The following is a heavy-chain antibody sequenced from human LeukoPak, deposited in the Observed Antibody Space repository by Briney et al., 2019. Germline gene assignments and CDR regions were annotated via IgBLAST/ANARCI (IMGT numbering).Heavy chain of an antibody. D-gene: IGHD1-26*01. CDR1: GGSISSYY. J-gene: IGHJ5*02. Sequence: SETLSLTCTVSGGSISSYYWSWIRQPAGKGLEWIGRLYTSGGTNYNPSLKSRVTMSVDTSKNQFSLKLSSVTAADTAVYYCATNSGSYGWFDPWGQGTLVTVSS. V-gene: IGHV4-4*07. CDR2: LYTSGGT. CDR3: ATNSGSYGWFDP.